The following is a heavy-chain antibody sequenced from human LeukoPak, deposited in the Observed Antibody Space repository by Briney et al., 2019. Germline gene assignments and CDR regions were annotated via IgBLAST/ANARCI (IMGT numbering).Heavy chain of an antibody. CDR3: ARVSGGIYWYFDL. CDR2: INSDGGST. Sequence: GGSLRLSCAASGFTFSSYWMHWVRQAPGKGLVWVSRINSDGGSTSYADSVRGRFTISRDNAKNTLYLQMNSLRDEDTAVYYCARVSGGIYWYFDLWGRGTLVTVSS. D-gene: IGHD4-23*01. CDR1: GFTFSSYW. V-gene: IGHV3-74*01. J-gene: IGHJ2*01.